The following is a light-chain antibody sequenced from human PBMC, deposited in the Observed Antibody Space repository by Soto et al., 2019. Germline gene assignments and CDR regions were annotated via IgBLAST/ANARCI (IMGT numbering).Light chain of an antibody. Sequence: EIVLTQSPGTLSLSPGERATLSCRASQSVSGSYFAWYQQKPGQAPRLLIYGASSRATGIPDRFSGSGSGTDFTLTISRLEPEDFAVYYCQQYGSSRLTFGGGTKVEIK. CDR1: QSVSGSY. CDR2: GAS. CDR3: QQYGSSRLT. J-gene: IGKJ4*01. V-gene: IGKV3-20*01.